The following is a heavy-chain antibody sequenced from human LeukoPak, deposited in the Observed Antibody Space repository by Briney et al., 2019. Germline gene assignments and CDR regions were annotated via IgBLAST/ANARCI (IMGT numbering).Heavy chain of an antibody. CDR1: GYSFTSYW. V-gene: IGHV5-51*01. Sequence: GESMKISCKGSGYSFTSYWIGWVRQMPGKSLEWMGIIYPGDSDTRYSPSFQGQVTISADKSISTAYLQWSSLKASDTAMYYCATMNYDILTGEPYNWFDPWGQGTLVTVSS. CDR3: ATMNYDILTGEPYNWFDP. D-gene: IGHD3-9*01. J-gene: IGHJ5*02. CDR2: IYPGDSDT.